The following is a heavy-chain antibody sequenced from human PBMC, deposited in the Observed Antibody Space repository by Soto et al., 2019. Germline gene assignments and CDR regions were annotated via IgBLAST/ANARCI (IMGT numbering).Heavy chain of an antibody. J-gene: IGHJ4*02. V-gene: IGHV3-74*01. CDR3: ARVAVVTRGIDY. D-gene: IGHD6-19*01. CDR2: VNEYGTDR. Sequence: GGSLRLSCVASGFTFSDSWMHWVRQAPGKGLVWVSRVNEYGTDRNYADSVKGRFTISRDNARNTVYLQMNSLRAEDTAVYYCARVAVVTRGIDYWGQGTLVTVSS. CDR1: GFTFSDSW.